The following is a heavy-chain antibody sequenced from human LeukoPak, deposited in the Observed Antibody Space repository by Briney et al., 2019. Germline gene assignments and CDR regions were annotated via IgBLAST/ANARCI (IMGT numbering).Heavy chain of an antibody. CDR1: GFSFNSYT. CDR3: ARGVGYSTGWYYFDY. J-gene: IGHJ4*02. D-gene: IGHD6-19*01. CDR2: ISGNGGST. V-gene: IGHV3-64*02. Sequence: VGSLRLSCAASGFSFNSYTIHWLRQAPEKGLEYVSAISGNGGSTYYADSVKGRFTISRDNSKNTLYLQMGSLRAEDMGVYYCARGVGYSTGWYYFDYWGQGTLVTVSS.